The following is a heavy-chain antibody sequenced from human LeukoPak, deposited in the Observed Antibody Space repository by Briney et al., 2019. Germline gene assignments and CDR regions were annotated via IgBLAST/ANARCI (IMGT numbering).Heavy chain of an antibody. V-gene: IGHV3-9*03. CDR3: AKDATTVTTGGYYFDY. Sequence: GGSLRLSCAASGFTFDDYAMHWVRQAPGKGLEWVSGISWNSGSIGYADSVKGRFTISRDNAKNSLYLQMNSLRAEDMALYYCAKDATTVTTGGYYFDYWGQGTLVTVSS. J-gene: IGHJ4*02. CDR1: GFTFDDYA. CDR2: ISWNSGSI. D-gene: IGHD4-17*01.